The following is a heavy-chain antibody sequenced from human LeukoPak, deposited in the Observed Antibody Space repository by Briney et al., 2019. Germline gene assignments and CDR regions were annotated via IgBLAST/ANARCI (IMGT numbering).Heavy chain of an antibody. V-gene: IGHV4-59*01. Sequence: PSETLSLTCTVSGGSISSYYWSWIRQPPGKGLEWIGYIYYSGSTNYNPSLKSRVTTSVDTSKNQFSLKLSSVTAADTAVYYCARQKSTYYDFWSGHFYGMDVWGQGTTVTVSS. CDR3: ARQKSTYYDFWSGHFYGMDV. CDR2: IYYSGST. D-gene: IGHD3-3*01. CDR1: GGSISSYY. J-gene: IGHJ6*02.